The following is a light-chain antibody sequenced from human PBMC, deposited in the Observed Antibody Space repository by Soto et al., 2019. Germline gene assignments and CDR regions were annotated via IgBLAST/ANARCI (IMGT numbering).Light chain of an antibody. CDR3: QHYASYSVT. J-gene: IGKJ3*01. V-gene: IGKV1-5*03. CDR1: QSISTW. Sequence: DIHMTQSPATLSASVGDRVTITCRASQSISTWLAWYQQKPGKAPKLLIYWSSSLESGDPSRFSGSGSGKELPLTISSLQPDDFATYFCQHYASYSVTFGPGTKVDIK. CDR2: WSS.